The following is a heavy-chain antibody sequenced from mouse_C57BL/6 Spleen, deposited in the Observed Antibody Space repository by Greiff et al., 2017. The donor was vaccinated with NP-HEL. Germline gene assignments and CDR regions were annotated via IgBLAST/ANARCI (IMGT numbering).Heavy chain of an antibody. CDR1: GFNIKDDY. CDR2: IDPENGDT. J-gene: IGHJ3*01. CDR3: TTSPNTEGFAH. D-gene: IGHD4-1*01. Sequence: VHVKQSGAELVRPGASVKLSCTASGFNIKDDYMHWVKQRPEQGLEWIGWIDPENGDTEYASKFQGKATITADTSSNTAYLQLSSLTSEDTAVYYCTTSPNTEGFAHWGQGTLVTVSA. V-gene: IGHV14-4*01.